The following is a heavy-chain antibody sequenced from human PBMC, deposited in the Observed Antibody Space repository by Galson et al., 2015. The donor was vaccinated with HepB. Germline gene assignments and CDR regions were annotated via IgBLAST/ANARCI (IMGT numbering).Heavy chain of an antibody. V-gene: IGHV6-1*01. CDR1: GDSVSSNSTA. Sequence: CAISGDSVSSNSTAWNWIRQSPSRGLEWLGRTYYRSKCYNDFAVSVKSRVTINPDTSKNQFSLQLNSVTPEDTAVYYCARRPWFDPWGQGTLVTVSS. CDR3: ARRPWFDP. CDR2: TYYRSKCYN. J-gene: IGHJ5*02.